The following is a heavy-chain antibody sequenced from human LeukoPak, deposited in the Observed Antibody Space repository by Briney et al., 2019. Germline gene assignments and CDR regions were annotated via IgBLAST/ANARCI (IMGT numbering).Heavy chain of an antibody. D-gene: IGHD2-2*01. CDR2: ISGSGDTT. Sequence: GGSLRLSCAASGFTFSSYAMTWVRQAPGKGLEWVSAISGSGDTTYYADSVKGRFTISRDNSKNTLYLQMNSLRPEDTAVYYCAKVGARGCSSSTCFIYWGQGTLVTVSS. CDR1: GFTFSSYA. V-gene: IGHV3-23*01. J-gene: IGHJ4*02. CDR3: AKVGARGCSSSTCFIY.